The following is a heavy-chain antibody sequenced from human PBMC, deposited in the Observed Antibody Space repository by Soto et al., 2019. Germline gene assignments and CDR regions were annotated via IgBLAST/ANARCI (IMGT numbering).Heavy chain of an antibody. D-gene: IGHD3-22*01. CDR2: ITRSGDYT. CDR1: GFTVSSYA. CDR3: AKVGSYYEQFDHWYFDL. J-gene: IGHJ2*01. Sequence: EVQLLESGGGLVQPGGSLRLSCAASGFTVSSYAMTWVRQAPGKGLEWVSAITRSGDYTQYADSVKGRFTISRDNSKNTLYLQMISLRAVDTAVYYCAKVGSYYEQFDHWYFDLSGRGTLVTVSS. V-gene: IGHV3-23*01.